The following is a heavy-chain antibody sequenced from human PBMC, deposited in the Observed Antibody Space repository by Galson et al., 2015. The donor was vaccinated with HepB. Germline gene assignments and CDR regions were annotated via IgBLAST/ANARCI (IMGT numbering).Heavy chain of an antibody. CDR1: GGTFSNFG. CDR2: IIPMFGTA. Sequence: SVKVSCKASGGTFSNFGISWARQAPGQGPEWMGGIIPMFGTANYAQKFQGRVTITADESTSTAYMELSSLRSEDTAVYYCAAGRNPTYYYDSRGYYYGMDVWGQGTTVNVSS. V-gene: IGHV1-69*13. CDR3: AAGRNPTYYYDSRGYYYGMDV. J-gene: IGHJ6*02. D-gene: IGHD3-22*01.